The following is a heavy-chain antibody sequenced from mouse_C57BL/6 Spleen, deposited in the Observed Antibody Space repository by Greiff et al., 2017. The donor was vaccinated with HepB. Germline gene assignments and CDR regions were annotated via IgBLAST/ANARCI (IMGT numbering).Heavy chain of an antibody. Sequence: VHLVESGAELVRPGASVTLSCKASGYTFTDYEMHWVKQTPVHGLEWIGAIDPETGGTAYNQKFKGKAILTADKSSSTAYMELRSLTSEDSAVYYCTRGYYSNYEGYFDYWGQGTTLTVSS. CDR3: TRGYYSNYEGYFDY. J-gene: IGHJ2*01. D-gene: IGHD2-5*01. CDR1: GYTFTDYE. CDR2: IDPETGGT. V-gene: IGHV1-15*01.